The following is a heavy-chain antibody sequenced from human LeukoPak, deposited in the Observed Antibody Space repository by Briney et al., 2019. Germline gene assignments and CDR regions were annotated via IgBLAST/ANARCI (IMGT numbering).Heavy chain of an antibody. V-gene: IGHV3-64*01. CDR1: GFTFSSYA. CDR3: ARERVQGSGAFDI. J-gene: IGHJ3*02. CDR2: ISSNGGSK. Sequence: GGSLRLSCAACGFTFSSYAMHWVGQAAGKGVEYVSAISSNGGSKYYANSVKGRFTISRENAKKTLYLQMGSLRAEHMAVYYCARERVQGSGAFDIWGQGTMLTVSS. D-gene: IGHD3-10*01.